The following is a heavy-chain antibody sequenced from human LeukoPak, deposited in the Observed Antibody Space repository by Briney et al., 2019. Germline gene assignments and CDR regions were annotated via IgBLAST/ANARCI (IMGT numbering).Heavy chain of an antibody. CDR3: ARESLGDSSGYYLLNYFDY. V-gene: IGHV4-61*02. CDR2: IYTSRST. D-gene: IGHD3-22*01. CDR1: GGSFTSGSYY. J-gene: IGHJ4*02. Sequence: SQTLSLTCKVSGGSFTSGSYYWSWLRQAAGMGLEWIGRIYTSRSTNYNHSLKSRVTISVDTSKNQFSLKLSSVTAADTAVYYCARESLGDSSGYYLLNYFDYWGQGTLVTVSS.